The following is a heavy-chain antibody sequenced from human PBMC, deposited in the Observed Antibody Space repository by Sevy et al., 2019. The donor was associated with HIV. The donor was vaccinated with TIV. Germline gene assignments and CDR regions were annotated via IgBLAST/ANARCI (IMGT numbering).Heavy chain of an antibody. CDR2: VYYIGGT. CDR3: ARRNDFAI. V-gene: IGHV4-59*08. CDR1: GGSINSDH. Sequence: SETLSLTCTVSGGSINSDHWNWIRQPPGKGLEWIGYVYYIGGTNYNPSLKNRVTISAETTKNQFSLKLTSVTAADTAVYYCARRNDFAIWGQGTMVTVSS. J-gene: IGHJ3*02.